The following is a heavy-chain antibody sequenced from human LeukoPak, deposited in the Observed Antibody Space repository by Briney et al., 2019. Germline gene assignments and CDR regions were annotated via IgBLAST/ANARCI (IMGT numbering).Heavy chain of an antibody. CDR2: IIPIFGTA. CDR1: GGTFSSYA. Sequence: AASVKVSCKASGGTFSSYAISWARQAPGQGLEWMGGIIPIFGTANYAQKFQGRVTITADESTSTAYMELSSLRSEDTAVYYCARGLGSGSYYNGELDYWGQGTLVTVSS. CDR3: ARGLGSGSYYNGELDY. J-gene: IGHJ4*02. D-gene: IGHD3-10*01. V-gene: IGHV1-69*13.